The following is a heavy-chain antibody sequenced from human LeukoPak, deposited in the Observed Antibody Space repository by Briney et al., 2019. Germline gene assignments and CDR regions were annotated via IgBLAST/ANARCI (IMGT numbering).Heavy chain of an antibody. CDR1: GGSFSGYY. V-gene: IGHV4-34*01. CDR3: ASFTAGTFDY. J-gene: IGHJ4*02. Sequence: SETLSHTCAVYGGSFSGYYWSWIRQPPGKGLEWIGEINHSGSTNYNPSLKSRVTISVDTSKNQFSLKLSSVTAADTAVYYCASFTAGTFDYWGQGTLVTVSS. CDR2: INHSGST. D-gene: IGHD6-13*01.